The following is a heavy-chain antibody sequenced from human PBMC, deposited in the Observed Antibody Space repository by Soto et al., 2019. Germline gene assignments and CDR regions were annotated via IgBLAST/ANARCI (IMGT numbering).Heavy chain of an antibody. CDR1: GFTFSSYA. Sequence: GGSLRLSCAASGFTFSSYAMHWVRQAPGKGLEWVAVISYDGSNKYYAGSVKGRFTISRDNSKNTLYLQMNSLRAEDTAVYYCARDLRDGYNFDYWGQGTLVTVSS. CDR3: ARDLRDGYNFDY. CDR2: ISYDGSNK. J-gene: IGHJ4*02. D-gene: IGHD5-12*01. V-gene: IGHV3-30-3*01.